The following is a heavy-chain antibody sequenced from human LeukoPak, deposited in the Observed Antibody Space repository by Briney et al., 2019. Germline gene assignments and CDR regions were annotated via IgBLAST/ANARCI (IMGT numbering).Heavy chain of an antibody. J-gene: IGHJ3*02. CDR3: VRGNYDSRGYSNAFDI. CDR2: IYYSGST. Sequence: PSETLSLTCTVSGVSISSSYWSWIRQPPGKRLEWIGYIYYSGSTNSNPSLKSRVTISADTSKNQSSLKLNSVTAADTAVYYCVRGNYDSRGYSNAFDIWGQGAMVTVSS. V-gene: IGHV4-59*01. CDR1: GVSISSSY. D-gene: IGHD3-22*01.